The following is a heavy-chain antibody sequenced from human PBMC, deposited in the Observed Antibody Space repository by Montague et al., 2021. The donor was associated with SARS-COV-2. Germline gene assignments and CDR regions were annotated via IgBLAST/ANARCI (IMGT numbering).Heavy chain of an antibody. J-gene: IGHJ6*02. D-gene: IGHD1-26*01. CDR1: GFTFSSYW. V-gene: IGHV3-7*03. Sequence: SLRLSLSASGFTFSSYWMSWVRQTPGKGLEWVANIKPDGGEKHYVDSVKGRFTISRDNAKNSLNLQMDSLRAEDTALYYCARDSRIVGATGGMGVWGQGTTVIVSS. CDR2: IKPDGGEK. CDR3: ARDSRIVGATGGMGV.